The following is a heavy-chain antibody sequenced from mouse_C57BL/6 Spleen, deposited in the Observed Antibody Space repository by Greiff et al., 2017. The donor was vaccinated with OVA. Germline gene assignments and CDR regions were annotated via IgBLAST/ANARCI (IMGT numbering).Heavy chain of an antibody. CDR3: ARFYYGHYFDG. Sequence: EVKLVESGGGLVKPGGSLKLSCAASGFTFSDYGMHWVRQAPEKGLEWVAYISSGSSTTYYADTVKGRFTISRDNAKNTLFLQMTSLRSEDTAVYYCARFYYGHYFDGWGQGTTLTVSS. CDR1: GFTFSDYG. CDR2: ISSGSSTT. J-gene: IGHJ2*01. V-gene: IGHV5-17*01. D-gene: IGHD1-1*01.